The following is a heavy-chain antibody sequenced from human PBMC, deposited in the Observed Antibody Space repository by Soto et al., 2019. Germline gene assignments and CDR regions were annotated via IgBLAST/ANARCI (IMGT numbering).Heavy chain of an antibody. CDR1: GFTFSSYA. CDR2: ISGSGGST. CDR3: AKGTQYYDFWSGYYTDYYYYGMDV. Sequence: GGSLRLSCAASGFTFSSYAMSWVRQAPGKGLEWVSAISGSGGSTYYADSVKGRFTISRDNSKNTLYLQMNSLRAEDTAVYYCAKGTQYYDFWSGYYTDYYYYGMDVWGQGTTVTVSS. V-gene: IGHV3-23*01. D-gene: IGHD3-3*01. J-gene: IGHJ6*02.